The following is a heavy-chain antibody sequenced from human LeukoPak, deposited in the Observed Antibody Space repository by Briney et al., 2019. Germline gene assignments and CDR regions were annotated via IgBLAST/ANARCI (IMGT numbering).Heavy chain of an antibody. D-gene: IGHD3-10*01. J-gene: IGHJ4*02. CDR1: GGTFSSYA. V-gene: IGHV1-69*13. CDR3: ARAGDLYGSGSYWISAY. CDR2: IIPIFGTA. Sequence: ASVKVSCKASGGTFSSYAISWVRQAPGQGLEWMGGIIPIFGTANYAQEFQGRVTITADESTSTAYMELSSLTSEDTAVYYCARAGDLYGSGSYWISAYWGQGTLVTVSS.